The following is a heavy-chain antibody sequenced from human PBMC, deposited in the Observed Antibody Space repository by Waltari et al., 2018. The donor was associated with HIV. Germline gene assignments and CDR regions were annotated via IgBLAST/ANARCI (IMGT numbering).Heavy chain of an antibody. CDR2: IRRNSGTI. J-gene: IGHJ4*02. D-gene: IGHD5-12*01. Sequence: EVQLVESGGGLVQPGRSLRLSCAASGFRFDAYAMHWVRQAPEKGLEWVSGIRRNSGTIGYADSVKGRFTISRDNAKNSLYLEMNSLRAEDTALYYCAKENGGYDFRYFDSWGQGTLVVVAS. CDR1: GFRFDAYA. V-gene: IGHV3-9*01. CDR3: AKENGGYDFRYFDS.